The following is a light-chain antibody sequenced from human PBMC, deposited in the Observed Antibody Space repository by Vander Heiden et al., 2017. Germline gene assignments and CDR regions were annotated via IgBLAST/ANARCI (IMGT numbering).Light chain of an antibody. Sequence: DIQMTPSPSSLSASVGDRVTITCRASQSISSYLNWYQQKPGKAPKLLIYAASSLQSGVPSRFSGSGSGTDFTLTISSLQPEDFATYYCQQSYSTPRFGQGTKLEIK. V-gene: IGKV1-39*01. CDR3: QQSYSTPR. CDR2: AAS. CDR1: QSISSY. J-gene: IGKJ2*01.